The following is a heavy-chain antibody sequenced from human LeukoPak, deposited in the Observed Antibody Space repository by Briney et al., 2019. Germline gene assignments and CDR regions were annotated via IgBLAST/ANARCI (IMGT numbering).Heavy chain of an antibody. D-gene: IGHD1-26*01. V-gene: IGHV1-2*02. Sequence: ASVKVSWKASGYTFTSYYMHWLRQAPGQGLEWMGWINPNSGDTHYAQNFQGRVTLTRDTSSSTVYMELRRLRSDDTAVYYCARDLTTYSPDVVYWGQGTLVTVSS. CDR3: ARDLTTYSPDVVY. CDR1: GYTFTSYY. CDR2: INPNSGDT. J-gene: IGHJ4*02.